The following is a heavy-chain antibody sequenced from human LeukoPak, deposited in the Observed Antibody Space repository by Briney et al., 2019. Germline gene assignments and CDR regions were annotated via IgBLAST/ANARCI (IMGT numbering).Heavy chain of an antibody. CDR1: GFTFSSYA. D-gene: IGHD1-14*01. J-gene: IGHJ4*02. Sequence: GGSLRLSCAASGFTFSSYAMSWDRQAPGKGLEWVSSISASGGSTYYADSVKGRFTISRDNSKNTLYLQMNSLRADDTAVYYCAKALSGGIKEVDYWGQGTLVTVSS. CDR2: ISASGGST. V-gene: IGHV3-23*01. CDR3: AKALSGGIKEVDY.